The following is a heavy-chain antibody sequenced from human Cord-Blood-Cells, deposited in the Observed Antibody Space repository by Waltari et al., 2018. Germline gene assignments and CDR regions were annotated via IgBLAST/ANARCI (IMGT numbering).Heavy chain of an antibody. CDR3: ARDYYYGSGSYSRFDP. CDR2: INHSGST. Sequence: QVQLQQWGAGRLKPSETLSLTCAVYVGSFSGYYWSWIRQPPGKGLEWIGEINHSGSTNYNPSLKSRVTISVDTSKNQFSLKLSSVTAADTAVYYCARDYYYGSGSYSRFDPWGQGTLVTVSS. V-gene: IGHV4-34*01. J-gene: IGHJ5*02. D-gene: IGHD3-10*01. CDR1: VGSFSGYY.